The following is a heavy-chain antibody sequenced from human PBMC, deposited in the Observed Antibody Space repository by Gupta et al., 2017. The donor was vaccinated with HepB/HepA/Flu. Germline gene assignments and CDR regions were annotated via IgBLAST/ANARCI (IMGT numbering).Heavy chain of an antibody. J-gene: IGHJ4*02. CDR1: GLTFSGSS. Sequence: EVQLVESGGGLVQPGGSLKLSCAVSGLTFSGSSLHWVRQATGKGLEWVGRVRSQTNNYETAYGASVQGRFTISRDDSKSTEYLQLNRLKKEDTAMYYCTRRPDTSLVRHFDYWGQGTLVTVSS. CDR2: VRSQTNNYET. CDR3: TRRPDTSLVRHFDY. V-gene: IGHV3-73*02. D-gene: IGHD5-18*01.